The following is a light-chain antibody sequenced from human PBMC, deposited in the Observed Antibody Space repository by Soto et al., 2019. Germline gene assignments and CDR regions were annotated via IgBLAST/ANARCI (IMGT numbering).Light chain of an antibody. J-gene: IGLJ1*01. CDR2: GVT. CDR1: HNDIGTYGY. CDR3: SSFTSNRIYV. Sequence: QSALTQPTSVSGSPGQSITISCTGNHNDIGTYGYVSWYQQHPGRATRLLIHGVTTRPSGISGRFSASKSGLTASLTISGLQPEDEADYYCSSFTSNRIYVFGPGTKVTVL. V-gene: IGLV2-14*03.